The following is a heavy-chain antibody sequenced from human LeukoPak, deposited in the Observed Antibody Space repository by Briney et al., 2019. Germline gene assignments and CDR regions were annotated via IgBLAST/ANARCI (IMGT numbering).Heavy chain of an antibody. J-gene: IGHJ4*02. CDR1: GFTFSSYG. CDR2: IWYDGSNK. V-gene: IGHV3-33*01. D-gene: IGHD3-22*01. Sequence: GGSLRLSCAASGFTFSSYGMHWVRQVPGKGLEWVAVIWYDGSNKYYADSVKGRFTISRDNSKNTLYLQMNSLRAEDTAVYYCARDDPYYYDSSGYYGYWGQGTLVTVSS. CDR3: ARDDPYYYDSSGYYGY.